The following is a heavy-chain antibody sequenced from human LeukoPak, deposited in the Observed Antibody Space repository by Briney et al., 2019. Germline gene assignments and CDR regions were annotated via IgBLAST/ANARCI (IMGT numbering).Heavy chain of an antibody. V-gene: IGHV3-9*01. D-gene: IGHD3-3*01. CDR2: ISWNSGSI. J-gene: IGHJ6*03. CDR3: AKDSRTIFGVVRGYYMDV. CDR1: GFTFDDCA. Sequence: GRSLRLSCAASGFTFDDCAMHWVRQAPGKGLEWVSGISWNSGSIGYADSVKGRFTISRDNAKNSLYLQMNRLRAEDTALYYCAKDSRTIFGVVRGYYMDVWAKGPRSPSP.